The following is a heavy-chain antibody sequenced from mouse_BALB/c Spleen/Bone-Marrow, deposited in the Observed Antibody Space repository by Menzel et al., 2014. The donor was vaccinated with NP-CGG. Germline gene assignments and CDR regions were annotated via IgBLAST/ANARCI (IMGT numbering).Heavy chain of an antibody. J-gene: IGHJ4*01. CDR2: IDPANGNT. V-gene: IGHV14-3*02. CDR3: ARWEYYAMDY. CDR1: GFNIKDTY. D-gene: IGHD4-1*01. Sequence: VQLQQSGAELVKPGASVKLSCTASGFNIKDTYMHWVKQRPEQGLEWIGRIDPANGNTKYDPKFEGKATITADTSSNTAYLQLSSLTSEDTAVYYCARWEYYAMDYWGQGTSATVSS.